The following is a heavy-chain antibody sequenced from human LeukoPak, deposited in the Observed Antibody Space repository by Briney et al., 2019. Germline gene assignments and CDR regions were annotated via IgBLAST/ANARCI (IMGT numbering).Heavy chain of an antibody. J-gene: IGHJ4*02. D-gene: IGHD1-26*01. Sequence: SLRLSCAASGFTFDDYAMHWVRQAPGKGLEWVSGISWNSGSIGYADSVKGRFTISRDNAKNSLYLQMNSLRAEDTALYYCAKEGVGALWYFDYWGQGTLVTVSS. CDR3: AKEGVGALWYFDY. CDR2: ISWNSGSI. V-gene: IGHV3-9*01. CDR1: GFTFDDYA.